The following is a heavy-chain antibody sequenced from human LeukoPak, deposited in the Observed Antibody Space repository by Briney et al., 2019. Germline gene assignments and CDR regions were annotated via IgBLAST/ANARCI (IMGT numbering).Heavy chain of an antibody. D-gene: IGHD2-2*02. CDR2: SKTDGTST. J-gene: IGHJ4*02. Sequence: AGGSLRLSCAASGFTFSSYSMNWVRQAPGKGLEWVSVSKTDGTSTSYADSVKGRFTVSRDNAKNTLYLQMDSLRAEDTAVYYCHPLAYTNNWGQGTLVTVSS. CDR3: HPLAYTNN. V-gene: IGHV3-74*01. CDR1: GFTFSSYS.